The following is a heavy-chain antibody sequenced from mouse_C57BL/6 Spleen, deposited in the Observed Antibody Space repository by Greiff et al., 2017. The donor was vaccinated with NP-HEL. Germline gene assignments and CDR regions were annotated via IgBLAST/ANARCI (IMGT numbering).Heavy chain of an antibody. Sequence: DVKLVESGGGLVKPGGSLKLSCAASGFTFSSYTMSWVRQTPEKRLEWVATISGGGGNTYYPDSVKGRFTISRDNAKNTLYLQMSSLRSEDTALYYCARRDSSGGAWFAYWGQGTLVTVSA. J-gene: IGHJ3*01. CDR2: ISGGGGNT. D-gene: IGHD3-2*02. V-gene: IGHV5-9*01. CDR1: GFTFSSYT. CDR3: ARRDSSGGAWFAY.